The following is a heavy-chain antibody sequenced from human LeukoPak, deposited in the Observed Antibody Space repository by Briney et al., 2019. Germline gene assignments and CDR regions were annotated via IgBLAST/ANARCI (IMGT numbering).Heavy chain of an antibody. J-gene: IGHJ4*02. CDR2: IYYSGST. CDR3: ARHSLGYSPGGYFDY. Sequence: SETLSLTCTVSGGSISSSSYYWGWIRQPPGKGLEWIGSIYYSGSTYYNPSLKSRATISVDTSKNQFSLKLSSVTAADTAVYYCARHSLGYSPGGYFDYWGQGTLVTVSS. D-gene: IGHD3-16*01. V-gene: IGHV4-39*01. CDR1: GGSISSSSYY.